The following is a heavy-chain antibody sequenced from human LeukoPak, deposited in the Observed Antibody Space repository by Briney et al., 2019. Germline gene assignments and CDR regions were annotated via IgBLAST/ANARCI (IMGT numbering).Heavy chain of an antibody. CDR1: GGSISSGGYY. D-gene: IGHD5-18*01. Sequence: SVTLSLTCTVSGGSISSGGYYWSWIRQHPGKGLEWIGYIYYSGSTYYNPSLKSRVTISVDTSKNQFSLKLSSVTAADTAVYYCARTGSYGLPRDYWGQGTLVTVSS. CDR2: IYYSGST. CDR3: ARTGSYGLPRDY. V-gene: IGHV4-31*03. J-gene: IGHJ4*02.